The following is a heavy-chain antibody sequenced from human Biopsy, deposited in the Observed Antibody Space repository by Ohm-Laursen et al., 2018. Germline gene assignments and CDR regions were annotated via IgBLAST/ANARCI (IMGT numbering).Heavy chain of an antibody. CDR2: VYYIGST. V-gene: IGHV4-59*01. J-gene: IGHJ2*01. D-gene: IGHD3-22*01. CDR1: GDSISSYY. Sequence: TLSLTCTVSGDSISSYYWSWIRQPPGKGLEWIGYVYYIGSTDYNPSLQSRVTISVDTSRNHFSLRLRSVTPADTAIYYCARDRGYYSDRTVPGYFDFWGRGTLVTVSS. CDR3: ARDRGYYSDRTVPGYFDF.